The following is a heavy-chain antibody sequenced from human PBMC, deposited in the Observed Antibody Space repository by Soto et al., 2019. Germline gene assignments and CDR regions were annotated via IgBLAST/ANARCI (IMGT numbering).Heavy chain of an antibody. CDR3: AGAGAAHYYYGMDV. CDR1: GYTFASYA. CDR2: ISAYNGNT. J-gene: IGHJ6*02. D-gene: IGHD3-10*01. V-gene: IGHV1-18*01. Sequence: ASVKVSCKASGYTFASYAISWMRQAPGQGLERMGWISAYNGNTHFAQKFQGRVTMTTDTPTTTAFMELRSLRSDDTAVYYCAGAGAAHYYYGMDVWGQGTTVTVSS.